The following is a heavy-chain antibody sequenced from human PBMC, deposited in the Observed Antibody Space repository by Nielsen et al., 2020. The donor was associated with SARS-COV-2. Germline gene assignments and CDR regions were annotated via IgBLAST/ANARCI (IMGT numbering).Heavy chain of an antibody. CDR2: IYHSGNS. CDR1: GGSISSSNW. V-gene: IGHV4-4*02. D-gene: IGHD2-8*01. CDR3: ARDPHCTNGVCPFYFDY. J-gene: IGHJ4*02. Sequence: SELLSLTCAVSGGSISSSNWWSWVGQPPGKGLEWIGEIYHSGNSNYNPSLKSRVTISVDKSKNQFSLKLTSMTAADTAVYYCARDPHCTNGVCPFYFDYWGQGTLVTVSS.